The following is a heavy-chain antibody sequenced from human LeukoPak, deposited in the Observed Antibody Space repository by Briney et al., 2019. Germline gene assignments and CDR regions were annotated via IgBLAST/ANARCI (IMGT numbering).Heavy chain of an antibody. Sequence: ASEKVSCKASGGTFSSYAISWVRQAPGQGLEWMGGIIPIFGTANYAQKFQGRVTITADKSTSTAYMELSSLRSEDTAVYYCARDFCSSTSCPWYYFDYWGQGTLVTVSS. D-gene: IGHD2-2*01. V-gene: IGHV1-69*06. J-gene: IGHJ4*02. CDR2: IIPIFGTA. CDR3: ARDFCSSTSCPWYYFDY. CDR1: GGTFSSYA.